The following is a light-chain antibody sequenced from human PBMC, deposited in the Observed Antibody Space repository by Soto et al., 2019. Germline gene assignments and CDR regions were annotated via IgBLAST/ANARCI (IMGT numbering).Light chain of an antibody. CDR3: AAWDDSLNGVV. V-gene: IGLV1-44*01. Sequence: QSVLTQPPSSSVTPGQRVTISCSGSSSNIGGNIVNWYQQLPGTAPKLLIFENDQRPSWVPDRFSGSKSGTSASLAISGLQSEDEANYYCAAWDDSLNGVVFGGGTKVTVL. J-gene: IGLJ2*01. CDR1: SSNIGGNI. CDR2: END.